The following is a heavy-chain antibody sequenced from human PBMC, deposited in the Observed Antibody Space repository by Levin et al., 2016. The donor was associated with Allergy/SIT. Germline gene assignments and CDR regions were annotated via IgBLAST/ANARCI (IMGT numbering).Heavy chain of an antibody. CDR2: INSDGSST. V-gene: IGHV3-23*01. CDR3: AKARPLYSSSWYFFDY. Sequence: GESLKISCAASGFTFSSYAMSWVRQAPGKGLVWVSRINSDGSSTSYADSVKGRFTISRDNSKNTLYLQMNSLRAEDTAVYYCAKARPLYSSSWYFFDYWGQGTLVTVSS. J-gene: IGHJ4*02. D-gene: IGHD6-13*01. CDR1: GFTFSSYA.